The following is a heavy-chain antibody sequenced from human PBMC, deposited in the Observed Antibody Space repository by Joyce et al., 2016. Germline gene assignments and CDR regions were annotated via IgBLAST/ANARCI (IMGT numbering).Heavy chain of an antibody. Sequence: QVQLVQSGAEVKRPGSSVKVACKTYGGTFSTSAVSWVRRAPGQGLEWMGRIVPLFDTPNYAQKFQGRVTITADKSTSAAYMDLSSLRSEDTAVYYCARDRYGSGSYYDSWGQGTLVAVSS. D-gene: IGHD3-10*01. CDR3: ARDRYGSGSYYDS. CDR1: GGTFSTSA. V-gene: IGHV1-69*06. CDR2: IVPLFDTP. J-gene: IGHJ4*02.